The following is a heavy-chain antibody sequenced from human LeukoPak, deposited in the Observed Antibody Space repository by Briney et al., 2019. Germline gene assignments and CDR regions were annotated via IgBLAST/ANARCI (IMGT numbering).Heavy chain of an antibody. CDR1: GGSISSGTYY. V-gene: IGHV4-61*02. CDR3: ARGQRDFWRVTDY. D-gene: IGHD3-3*01. J-gene: IGHJ4*02. Sequence: SETLSLTCTVSGGSISSGTYYWTWIRQPAGKGLEWIGRIYSSGSTSCNPSLDSRVRISIDTSKNQFSLKLSSVTAADTAVYYCARGQRDFWRVTDYWGQGTLVTVSS. CDR2: IYSSGST.